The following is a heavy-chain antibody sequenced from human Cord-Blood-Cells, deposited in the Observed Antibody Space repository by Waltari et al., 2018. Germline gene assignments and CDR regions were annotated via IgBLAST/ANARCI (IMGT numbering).Heavy chain of an antibody. D-gene: IGHD1-26*01. J-gene: IGHJ5*02. CDR3: AREGGANGWFDP. CDR1: GVTFSSSR. V-gene: IGHV3-21*01. Sequence: VQLVECGGGLVKPGGSLSLSCAASGVTFSSSRMTWARQAPGKGLGWVSSISSRSSYIYYADSVKGRFTISRDNAKNSLYLQMNSLRAEDTAVYYCAREGGANGWFDPWGQGTLVTVSS. CDR2: ISSRSSYI.